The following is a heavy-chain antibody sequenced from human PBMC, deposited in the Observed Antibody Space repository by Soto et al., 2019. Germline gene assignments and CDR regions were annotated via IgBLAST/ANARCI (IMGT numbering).Heavy chain of an antibody. V-gene: IGHV1-3*01. D-gene: IGHD6-19*01. CDR1: GYTFTSYA. CDR3: ARGGGWYVWFDP. J-gene: IGHJ5*02. CDR2: INAGNGNT. Sequence: GASVKVSCKASGYTFTSYAIHWVLQAPGQRLEWMGWINAGNGNTKYSQKFQGRVTITRDTSASTAYMELSSLRSEDTAVYYCARGGGWYVWFDPWGQGTLVTVSS.